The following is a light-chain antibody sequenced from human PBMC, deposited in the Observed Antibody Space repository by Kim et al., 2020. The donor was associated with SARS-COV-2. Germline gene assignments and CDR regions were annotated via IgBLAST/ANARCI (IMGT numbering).Light chain of an antibody. V-gene: IGKV4-1*01. Sequence: ATINCRSSQSVVDGSNNKDYLVWDQHKPGQPPKLLLYWASTRVSGVPDLFSGSGSGTDFTLTITNLQAEDVAVYYCQQCYSSPATFGQGTKLEIK. J-gene: IGKJ2*01. CDR1: QSVVDGSNNKDY. CDR2: WAS. CDR3: QQCYSSPAT.